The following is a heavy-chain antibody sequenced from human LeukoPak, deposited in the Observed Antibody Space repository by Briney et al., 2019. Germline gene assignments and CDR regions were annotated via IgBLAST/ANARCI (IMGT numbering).Heavy chain of an antibody. CDR1: GGSFSGYY. Sequence: PSETLSLTCAVYGGSFSGYYWSWIRQPPGKGLEWIGEINHSGSTNYNPSLKSRVTISVDTSKNQFSLKLSSVTAADTAVYYCARSPFRGYSGYAIVGGYYFDYWGQGTLVTVSS. J-gene: IGHJ4*02. V-gene: IGHV4-34*01. CDR3: ARSPFRGYSGYAIVGGYYFDY. D-gene: IGHD5-12*01. CDR2: INHSGST.